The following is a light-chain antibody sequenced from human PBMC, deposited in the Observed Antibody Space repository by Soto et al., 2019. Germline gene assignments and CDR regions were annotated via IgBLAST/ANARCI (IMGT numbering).Light chain of an antibody. Sequence: ELVLPQSPGTLSLSPGERATLCCRASQSVSKNYLAWYQQSPGQAPRLLIYGASTRATGIPARFIGSGSGTDFTLTIRRMEPEDFAVDYCQQYGSSGTFGQGTKVDI. J-gene: IGKJ1*01. CDR3: QQYGSSGT. CDR1: QSVSKNY. V-gene: IGKV3-20*01. CDR2: GAS.